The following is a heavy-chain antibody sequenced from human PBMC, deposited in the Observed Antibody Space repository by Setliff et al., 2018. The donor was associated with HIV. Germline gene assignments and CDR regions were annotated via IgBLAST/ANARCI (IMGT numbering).Heavy chain of an antibody. D-gene: IGHD6-6*01. CDR3: AKYSSSWSYYSYYMNV. V-gene: IGHV3-48*01. Sequence: GGSLRLSCAASGFTFSSSGMNWVRQAPGKGLEWLSYINNDTSTIYYADSVKGRFTISRDNAKNSVFLQMNGLRFEDTAVYYCAKYSSSWSYYSYYMNVWGKGTTVTAP. CDR2: INNDTSTI. CDR1: GFTFSSSG. J-gene: IGHJ6*03.